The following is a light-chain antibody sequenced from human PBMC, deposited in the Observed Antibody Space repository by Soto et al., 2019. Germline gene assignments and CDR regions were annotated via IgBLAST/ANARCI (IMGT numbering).Light chain of an antibody. CDR3: QHYTYYPLT. J-gene: IGKJ4*01. CDR2: KAS. V-gene: IGKV1-5*03. Sequence: DIQMTQSPSTLSAFVGDRVTITCRASQYISSWLAWYQQKPGKAPKILIYKASTLESGVPSRFSGSGSGTEFTLTISSLQPDDFSTYYCQHYTYYPLTFGGGTKVDIK. CDR1: QYISSW.